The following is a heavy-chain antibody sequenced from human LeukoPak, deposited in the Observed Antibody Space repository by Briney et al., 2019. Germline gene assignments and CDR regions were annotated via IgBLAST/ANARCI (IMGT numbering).Heavy chain of an antibody. Sequence: SETLSLTCTVSGGSISSSSYYWGWIRQPPGKGLEWIGYIYYRGMTYFNPSLKSQASISVDTSKNQFSLKLTSVTAADTAVFYCVRGDYSSGWHLDYWGQGTLVTVSS. J-gene: IGHJ4*02. CDR3: VRGDYSSGWHLDY. D-gene: IGHD6-19*01. CDR2: IYYRGMT. CDR1: GGSISSSSYY. V-gene: IGHV4-39*07.